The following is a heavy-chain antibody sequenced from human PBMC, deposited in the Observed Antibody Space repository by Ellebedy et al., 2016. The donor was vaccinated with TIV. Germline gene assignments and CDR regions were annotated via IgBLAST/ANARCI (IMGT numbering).Heavy chain of an antibody. CDR1: GFTFSSLA. D-gene: IGHD3-16*01. Sequence: PGGSLRLSCAASGFTFSSLAMTRVRQAPGKGLEWVASISGSGGSTYSAESVKGRFTISRDNAKNMLFLQMKSLRAEDTAVYYCVNPYIGMSGAGEYWGRGTLVTVSS. J-gene: IGHJ4*02. V-gene: IGHV3-23*01. CDR3: VNPYIGMSGAGEY. CDR2: ISGSGGST.